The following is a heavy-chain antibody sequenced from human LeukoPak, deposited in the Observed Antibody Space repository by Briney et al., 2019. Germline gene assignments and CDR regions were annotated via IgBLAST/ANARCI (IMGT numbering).Heavy chain of an antibody. D-gene: IGHD3-10*01. J-gene: IGHJ6*03. CDR3: ARRGGLWFGDAYYYYMDV. Sequence: SETLSLTCTLSGGSISSYYWSWIRQSPGKGLEWIGYIYYSGGTNHNPSLMSRVTISVDTSKNQFSLKLSSVTAADTAVYYCARRGGLWFGDAYYYYMDVWGKGTTVTISS. CDR1: GGSISSYY. V-gene: IGHV4-59*01. CDR2: IYYSGGT.